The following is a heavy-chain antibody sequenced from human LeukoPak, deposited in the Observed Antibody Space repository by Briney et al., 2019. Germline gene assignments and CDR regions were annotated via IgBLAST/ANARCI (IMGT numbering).Heavy chain of an antibody. Sequence: PGGSLRLSCAASGFTVRDFWLAWFRQAQGEGLEWVAHIKEDGTAKYYADSVRGRFTIFKDDDRNSLSLQMNSLRVEDTAVYYCVRGGWELDYWGQGTLVTVAS. CDR3: VRGGWELDY. D-gene: IGHD4-23*01. CDR2: IKEDGTAK. J-gene: IGHJ4*02. V-gene: IGHV3-7*03. CDR1: GFTVRDFW.